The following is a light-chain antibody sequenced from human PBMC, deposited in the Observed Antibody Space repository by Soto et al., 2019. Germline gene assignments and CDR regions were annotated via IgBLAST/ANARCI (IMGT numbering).Light chain of an antibody. V-gene: IGLV1-44*01. J-gene: IGLJ1*01. CDR3: AAWDDSLNGYV. CDR2: RND. CDR1: SSNIGSNT. Sequence: QSVLTQPASASGTPGQRVTISCSGRSSNIGSNTVNWYQQLPGTAPKLLIYRNDQRPSGVPDRFSGSKSGTSGSLAISGLQSEDEADYYCAAWDDSLNGYVFGAGTKVTVL.